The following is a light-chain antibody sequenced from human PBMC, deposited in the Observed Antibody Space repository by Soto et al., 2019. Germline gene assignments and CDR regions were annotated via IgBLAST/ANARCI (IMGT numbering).Light chain of an antibody. CDR3: QQSYIIPRA. Sequence: DIQMTQSPSSLSASVGDRVTITCRASQSIGSYVNWYQQKPGKAPQLLIFAASSLQGGVPSTFTGSGYGTDFTITISSLQPEDFATYYCQQSYIIPRAFGQGTTVEIK. CDR1: QSIGSY. V-gene: IGKV1-39*01. J-gene: IGKJ1*01. CDR2: AAS.